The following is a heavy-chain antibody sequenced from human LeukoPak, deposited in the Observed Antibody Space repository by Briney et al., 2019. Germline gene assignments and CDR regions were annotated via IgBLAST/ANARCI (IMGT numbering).Heavy chain of an antibody. J-gene: IGHJ4*02. Sequence: GGSLRLSCAASGFTFSSYWMHWVRQAPGKGLVWVSRISDGGSTTTYVDSVKGRFTISRDNAKNTLYLQMNGLRAEDTAVYYCSRSAYYDGSGNYYDYWGQGTLVTVSS. D-gene: IGHD3-22*01. V-gene: IGHV3-74*01. CDR2: ISDGGSTT. CDR1: GFTFSSYW. CDR3: SRSAYYDGSGNYYDY.